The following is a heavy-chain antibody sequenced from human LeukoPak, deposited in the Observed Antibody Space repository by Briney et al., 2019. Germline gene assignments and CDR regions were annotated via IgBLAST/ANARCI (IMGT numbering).Heavy chain of an antibody. D-gene: IGHD4-23*01. CDR3: AAERYGGISDCCNFEI. CDR1: GFSFSNSA. CDR2: IIVGSGTT. J-gene: IGHJ3*02. V-gene: IGHV1-58*01. Sequence: ASVKVSCKSSGFSFSNSAVQWVRQARGQRLEWIGGIIVGSGTTNYAQSLQGRLTITRDMSTNTAYMELSSLRSDDTAVYYCAAERYGGISDCCNFEIWGQGTMVTVSS.